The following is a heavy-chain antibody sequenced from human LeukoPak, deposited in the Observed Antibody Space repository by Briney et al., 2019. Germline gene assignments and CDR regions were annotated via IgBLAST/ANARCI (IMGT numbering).Heavy chain of an antibody. CDR1: GYTFTSYG. V-gene: IGHV1-18*01. CDR2: ISAYNGNT. CDR3: ATPTGADPNYYYYYYMDV. D-gene: IGHD1-26*01. J-gene: IGHJ6*03. Sequence: ASVKVSCKASGYTFTSYGISWVRQAPGQGLEWMGWISAYNGNTNYAQKLQGRVTMTTDTSTSTAYMELSSLRSEDTAVYYCATPTGADPNYYYYYYMDVWGKGTTVTVSS.